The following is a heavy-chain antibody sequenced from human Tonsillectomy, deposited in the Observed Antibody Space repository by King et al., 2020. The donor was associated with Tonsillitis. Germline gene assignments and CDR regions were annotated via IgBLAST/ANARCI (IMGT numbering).Heavy chain of an antibody. CDR3: AREYYYDGSGTTTGMAV. J-gene: IGHJ6*02. D-gene: IGHD3-22*01. Sequence: VQLVESGGGLVQPGGSLRLSCAASGFTFSSYSMNWVRQAPGKGLEWVSYISSSSSTIYYADSVKGRFTISRDNAKNSLYLQMNSLRAEDTAVYYCAREYYYDGSGTTTGMAVWGQGPTATVS. CDR1: GFTFSSYS. CDR2: ISSSSSTI. V-gene: IGHV3-48*04.